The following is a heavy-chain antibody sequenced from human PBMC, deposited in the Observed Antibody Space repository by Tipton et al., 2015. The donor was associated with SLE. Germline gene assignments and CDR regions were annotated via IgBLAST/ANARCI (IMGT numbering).Heavy chain of an antibody. D-gene: IGHD3-3*01. CDR3: ARDRQPPAGVVIIPPGAFDI. V-gene: IGHV3-64*01. CDR2: ISSNGGST. CDR1: GFTVTNYG. Sequence: SLRLSRAASGFTVTNYGMMWVRQAPGKGLEYVSAISSNGGSTYYANSVKGRFTISRDNSKNTLYLQMGSLRAEDMAVYYCARDRQPPAGVVIIPPGAFDIWGQGTMVTVSS. J-gene: IGHJ3*02.